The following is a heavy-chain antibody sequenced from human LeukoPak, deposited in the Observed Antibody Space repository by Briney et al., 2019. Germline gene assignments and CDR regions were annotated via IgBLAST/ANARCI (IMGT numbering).Heavy chain of an antibody. CDR1: GGSVSDGYYY. V-gene: IGHV4-61*01. Sequence: SETLSLTCTVSGGSVSDGYYYWNWIRQPPGKGLEWIGYIFHSGSINNNPSLKSRVTISVDTSKNQFSLKLNSVTAADTAVYYCARHYGPWGQGTLVTVSS. CDR2: IFHSGSI. D-gene: IGHD3-16*01. CDR3: ARHYGP. J-gene: IGHJ5*02.